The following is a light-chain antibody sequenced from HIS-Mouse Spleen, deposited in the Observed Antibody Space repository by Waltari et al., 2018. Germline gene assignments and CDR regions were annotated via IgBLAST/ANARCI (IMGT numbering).Light chain of an antibody. CDR1: SSDVGSYNL. CDR3: CSYAGSSTWV. V-gene: IGLV2-23*01. Sequence: QSALTQPAPVSGSPGQSTTIPCPGTSSDVGSYNLFHWYQQHPGKAPKLMIYEGSKRPSGVSHRFSGSKSGNTASLTISGLQAEDEADYYCCSYAGSSTWVFGGGTKLTVL. CDR2: EGS. J-gene: IGLJ3*02.